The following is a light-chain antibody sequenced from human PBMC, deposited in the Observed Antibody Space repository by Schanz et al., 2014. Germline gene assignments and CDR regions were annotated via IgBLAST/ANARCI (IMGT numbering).Light chain of an antibody. CDR1: SSDVGNYNL. CDR3: SSYTSSSTWV. J-gene: IGLJ1*01. V-gene: IGLV2-14*02. Sequence: QSALTQPASVSGSPGQSITISCTGTSSDVGNYNLVSWYQQHPGKAPKLMIYEGSRRPSGVSNRFSGSKSGNTASLTISGLQAEDEADYYCSSYTSSSTWVFGTGTKLTVL. CDR2: EGS.